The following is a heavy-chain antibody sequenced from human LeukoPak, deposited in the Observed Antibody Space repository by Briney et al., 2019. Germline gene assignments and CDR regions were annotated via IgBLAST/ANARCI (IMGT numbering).Heavy chain of an antibody. CDR1: GFTFSSYA. D-gene: IGHD5-18*01. CDR2: ITGSGATA. Sequence: GGSLRLSCAASGFTFSSYAMSWVRQAPGRGLEWVSSITGSGATAYYADSVKGRFTVSRDNSKNTLYLQMNSLRAEDTAVYHCARGATSEDTAIVTGYWGQGTLVTVSS. CDR3: ARGATSEDTAIVTGY. J-gene: IGHJ4*02. V-gene: IGHV3-23*01.